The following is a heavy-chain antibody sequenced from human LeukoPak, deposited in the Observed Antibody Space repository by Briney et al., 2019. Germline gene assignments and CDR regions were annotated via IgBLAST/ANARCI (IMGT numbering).Heavy chain of an antibody. CDR2: INHSGST. J-gene: IGHJ4*02. CDR1: GGSFSGYY. D-gene: IGHD5-24*01. V-gene: IGHV4-34*01. Sequence: NPSETLSLTCAVYGGSFSGYYWSWIRQPPGKGLEWIGEINHSGSTNYNPSLKSRVTISVDTSKNQFSLKLSSVTAADTAVYYCAREFRDGYIGYFDYWGQGTLVTVSS. CDR3: AREFRDGYIGYFDY.